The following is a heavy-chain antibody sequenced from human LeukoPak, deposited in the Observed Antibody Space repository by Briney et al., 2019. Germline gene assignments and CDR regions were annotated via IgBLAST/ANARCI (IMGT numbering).Heavy chain of an antibody. Sequence: ASVKVSCKASGYTFTSYDINWVRQATGQGLEWMGCMNPSSGNTGYAQMFQGRVTMTRHTSISTAHMELSSLRSDGTAVFLWARRRSRTTFFGVATYLGYSGQGTLVTVPS. CDR3: ARRRSRTTFFGVATYLGY. D-gene: IGHD3-3*01. V-gene: IGHV1-8*01. J-gene: IGHJ1*01. CDR2: MNPSSGNT. CDR1: GYTFTSYD.